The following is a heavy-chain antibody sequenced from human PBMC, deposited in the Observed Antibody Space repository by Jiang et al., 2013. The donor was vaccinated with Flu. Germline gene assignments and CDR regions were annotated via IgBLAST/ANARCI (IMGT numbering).Heavy chain of an antibody. J-gene: IGHJ4*02. D-gene: IGHD5/OR15-5a*01. Sequence: NPTQTLTLTCSFSGFSLNTTGMCVSWIRQPPGKALEWLALIDWADDKYYRTSLKTRLTISKGTSKNQVVLTMTNMDPLDTATYYCARMVASVSSYYFDYWGQGTQV. CDR3: ARMVASVSSYYFDY. CDR2: IDWADDK. CDR1: GFSLNTTGMC. V-gene: IGHV2-70*01.